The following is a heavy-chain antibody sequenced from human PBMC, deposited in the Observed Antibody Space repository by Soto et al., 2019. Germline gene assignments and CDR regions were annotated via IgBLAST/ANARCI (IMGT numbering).Heavy chain of an antibody. D-gene: IGHD3-10*01. J-gene: IGHJ3*02. CDR1: GFTFSSYA. CDR3: EKDRRGDAFDI. CDR2: ISYDGSNK. V-gene: IGHV3-30-3*01. Sequence: VQLVESGGGVVQPGRSLRLSCAASGFTFSSYAMHWVRQAPGKGLERVAVISYDGSNKYYADSVKGRFTISRDNSKNTLYLQMNSLRAEDTAVYYCEKDRRGDAFDIWGQGTMVTVSS.